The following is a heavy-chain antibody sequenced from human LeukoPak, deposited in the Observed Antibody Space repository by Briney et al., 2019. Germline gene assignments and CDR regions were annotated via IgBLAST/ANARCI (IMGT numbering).Heavy chain of an antibody. CDR1: GVSISGSSYY. Sequence: SETLSLTCTVSGVSISGSSYYWAWIRQPPGKGLEWIGSGFYSGSAYYNPFLKSRVTISVDTSKNQFSLNLSSLTAADTAVYYCARLRGAMTPVTSDFDYWGQGTLVTVSS. CDR3: ARLRGAMTPVTSDFDY. J-gene: IGHJ4*02. CDR2: GFYSGSA. V-gene: IGHV4-39*01. D-gene: IGHD4-17*01.